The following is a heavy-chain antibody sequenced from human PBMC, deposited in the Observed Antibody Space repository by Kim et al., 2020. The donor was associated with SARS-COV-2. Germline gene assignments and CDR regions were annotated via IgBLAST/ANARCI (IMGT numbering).Heavy chain of an antibody. V-gene: IGHV1-18*01. Sequence: ASVKVSCKASGYTFTSYGISWVRQAPGQGLEWMGWISAYNGNTNYAQKLQGRVTMTTDTSTSTAYMELRSLRSDDTAVYYCARVMRYDILTGLIAAFDIWGQGTMVTVSS. CDR1: GYTFTSYG. CDR3: ARVMRYDILTGLIAAFDI. CDR2: ISAYNGNT. D-gene: IGHD3-9*01. J-gene: IGHJ3*02.